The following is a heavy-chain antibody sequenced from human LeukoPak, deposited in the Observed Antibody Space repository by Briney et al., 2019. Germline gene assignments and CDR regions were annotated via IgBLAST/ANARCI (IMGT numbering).Heavy chain of an antibody. D-gene: IGHD3-22*01. CDR2: MSAYNGNT. J-gene: IGHJ4*02. Sequence: GASGKVSCKASGYTFTSYGISWVRQAPGQGVEWRGWMSAYNGNTNYAQKLQGRVTMTTDTSTSTAYMELRSLRSDDTAVYYCARDSPSTYYYDSSGYLGGDYWGQGTLVTVSS. V-gene: IGHV1-18*01. CDR3: ARDSPSTYYYDSSGYLGGDY. CDR1: GYTFTSYG.